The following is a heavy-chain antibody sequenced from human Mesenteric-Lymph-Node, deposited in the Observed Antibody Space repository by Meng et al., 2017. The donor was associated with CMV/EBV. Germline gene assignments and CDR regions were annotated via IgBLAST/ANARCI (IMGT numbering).Heavy chain of an antibody. CDR2: ISDSSSYV. V-gene: IGHV3-21*01. Sequence: GESLKISCAASGFTFSSYRMKWVRQAPGKGLEWVATISDSSSYVYYADSVLGRFTISRDNAKNSLYLQMNSLRVEDTAVYYCARLNGRYDFWVGHSPGIYAMDVWGQGTTVTVSS. CDR3: ARLNGRYDFWVGHSPGIYAMDV. J-gene: IGHJ6*02. D-gene: IGHD3-3*01. CDR1: GFTFSSYR.